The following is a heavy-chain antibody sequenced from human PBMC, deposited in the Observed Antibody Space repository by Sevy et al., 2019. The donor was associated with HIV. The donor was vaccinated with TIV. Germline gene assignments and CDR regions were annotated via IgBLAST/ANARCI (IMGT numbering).Heavy chain of an antibody. CDR1: GFTFSNYA. D-gene: IGHD1-26*01. V-gene: IGHV3-7*03. J-gene: IGHJ5*02. Sequence: GGSLRLSCADSGFTFSNYAMAWVRQAPGKGLEWVASIKQDGSDKYYVDSVKGRFTISRDNAKNSLYLQMNSLRVEDTAVYYCASPGTKGFAPWGQGTLVTGSS. CDR3: ASPGTKGFAP. CDR2: IKQDGSDK.